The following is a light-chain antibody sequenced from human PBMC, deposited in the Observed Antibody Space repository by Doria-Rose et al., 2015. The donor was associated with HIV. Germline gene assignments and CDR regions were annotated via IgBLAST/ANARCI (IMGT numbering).Light chain of an antibody. Sequence: TQSPGTLSLSPGERATLSRRASQRVKSSYLAWYQQKPGQAPRLLIYDASTRATGIPDRSSGSGSGTDFTLTISRLEPEDVAVYYCQQYGTSRGTFGQGTRPEIK. CDR2: DAS. J-gene: IGKJ5*01. CDR1: QRVKSSY. CDR3: QQYGTSRGT. V-gene: IGKV3-20*01.